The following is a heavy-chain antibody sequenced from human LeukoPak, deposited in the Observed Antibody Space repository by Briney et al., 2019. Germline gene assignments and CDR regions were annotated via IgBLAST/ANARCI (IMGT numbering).Heavy chain of an antibody. J-gene: IGHJ6*04. CDR2: IKSKTDGGTT. CDR3: TTGVVVVPAAMGADYYYGMDV. CDR1: GFPFSNAW. D-gene: IGHD2-2*01. V-gene: IGHV3-15*01. Sequence: GGSLRLSCAASGFPFSNAWMSWVRQAPGKGLEWVGRIKSKTDGGTTDYAAPVKGRFTISRDDSKNTLYLQMNSLKTEDTAVYYCTTGVVVVPAAMGADYYYGMDVWGKGTTVTVSS.